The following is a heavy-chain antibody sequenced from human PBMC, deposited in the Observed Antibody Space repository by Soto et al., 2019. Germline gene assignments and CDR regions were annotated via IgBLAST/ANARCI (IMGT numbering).Heavy chain of an antibody. D-gene: IGHD6-25*01. CDR1: GYIFTGYV. Sequence: ASVKVSCKASGYIFTGYVFQWLRQPRGQGLEWMGWINPNTSATNYAQTFQDRVTITRDTSLDATYIELTSQSPAATALYYCARSTCGRDNYYCMDVWGQGTTVTVSS. J-gene: IGHJ6*02. CDR2: INPNTSAT. V-gene: IGHV1-2*02. CDR3: ARSTCGRDNYYCMDV.